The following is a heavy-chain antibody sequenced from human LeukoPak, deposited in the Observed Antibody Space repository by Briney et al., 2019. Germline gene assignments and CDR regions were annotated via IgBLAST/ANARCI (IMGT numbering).Heavy chain of an antibody. Sequence: GGSLRLSCAASGFTFSSYAMSWVRQAPGKGLEWVSGINWNGGSTGYADSVKGRFTISRDNAKNSLYLQMNSLRAEDTALYYCARERRWFGELKGWFDPWGQGTLITVSS. J-gene: IGHJ5*02. CDR1: GFTFSSYA. CDR3: ARERRWFGELKGWFDP. V-gene: IGHV3-20*04. D-gene: IGHD3-10*01. CDR2: INWNGGST.